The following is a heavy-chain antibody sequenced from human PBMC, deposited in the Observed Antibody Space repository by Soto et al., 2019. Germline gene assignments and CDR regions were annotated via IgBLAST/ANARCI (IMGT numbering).Heavy chain of an antibody. V-gene: IGHV1-69*02. Sequence: QVQLVQSGAEVKKPGSSVKVSCKASGGTFSSYTISWVRQAPGQGLEWMGRIIPILGIANYDQKFKGRVTINANKYTSIDYMELSRLSSEATAVYYCARALAVAVEPLEYWGQGTLVTVS. CDR3: ARALAVAVEPLEY. J-gene: IGHJ4*02. CDR2: IIPILGIA. D-gene: IGHD6-19*01. CDR1: GGTFSSYT.